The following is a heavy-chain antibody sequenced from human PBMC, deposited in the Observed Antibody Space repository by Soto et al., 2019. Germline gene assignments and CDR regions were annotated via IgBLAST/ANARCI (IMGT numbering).Heavy chain of an antibody. J-gene: IGHJ4*02. Sequence: SETLSLTCTVSGGSISSSDYLWSWIRQHPGKGLEWIGYTYYSGGAYYNPSLNSRVTISVDTSKNQFSLKLSSVTAADTAVYYCARAPWYYDSSGYYYFVGWGQGTLVTSPQ. CDR2: TYYSGGA. CDR3: ARAPWYYDSSGYYYFVG. D-gene: IGHD3-22*01. V-gene: IGHV4-31*03. CDR1: GGSISSSDYL.